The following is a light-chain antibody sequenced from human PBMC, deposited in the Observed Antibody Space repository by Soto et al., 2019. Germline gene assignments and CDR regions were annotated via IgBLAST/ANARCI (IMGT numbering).Light chain of an antibody. CDR1: QSVNSNY. J-gene: IGKJ2*01. CDR3: PHYDGSPRT. V-gene: IGKV3-20*01. Sequence: ETVLTQSPGTVSLSPGERATLSCRTSQSVNSNYLAWYQQKPGQAPRLLIYGVFNRATGIPDRFSGSGSGTDCPLTISGLEPEDYEVYYCPHYDGSPRTFGQGTKLALK. CDR2: GVF.